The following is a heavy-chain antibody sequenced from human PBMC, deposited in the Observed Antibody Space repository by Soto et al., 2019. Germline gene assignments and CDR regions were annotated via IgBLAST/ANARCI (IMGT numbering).Heavy chain of an antibody. V-gene: IGHV1-46*01. CDR1: GYTFTSYY. D-gene: IGHD2-15*01. CDR2: INPSGGST. Sequence: ASVKVSCKASGYTFTSYYMHWVRQAPGQGLEWMGIINPSGGSTSYAQKFQGRVTMTRDTSTSTVYMELSSLRSEDTAVYYCARDCSGGSRYSEGGDYGMDVWGQGTTVTVSS. CDR3: ARDCSGGSRYSEGGDYGMDV. J-gene: IGHJ6*02.